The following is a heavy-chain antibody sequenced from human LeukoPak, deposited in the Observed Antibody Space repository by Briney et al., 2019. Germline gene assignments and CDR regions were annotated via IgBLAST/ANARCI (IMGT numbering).Heavy chain of an antibody. Sequence: GGSLRLTCAASGFTFSSYSMNWVRQAPGKGLEWVSSISSSSSYIYYADSVKGRFTISRDNAKNSLYLQMNSLRAEDTAVYYCARDPLELRLTPFDYWGQGTLVTVSS. CDR2: ISSSSSYI. D-gene: IGHD5-24*01. CDR3: ARDPLELRLTPFDY. J-gene: IGHJ4*02. V-gene: IGHV3-21*01. CDR1: GFTFSSYS.